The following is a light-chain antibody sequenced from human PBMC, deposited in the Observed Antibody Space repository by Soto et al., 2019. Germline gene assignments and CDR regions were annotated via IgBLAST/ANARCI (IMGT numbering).Light chain of an antibody. CDR3: QRYNSVPNT. V-gene: IGKV1-27*01. CDR1: QGISSY. Sequence: DIQMTQSPSSLSASVGDRVTITCRASQGISSYLAWYQQKPGKVPKLLIYGASTLHSGVPSRFSGSGSGTDFTLTINSLQPEDVATYYCQRYNSVPNTFGPATKVDIK. CDR2: GAS. J-gene: IGKJ3*01.